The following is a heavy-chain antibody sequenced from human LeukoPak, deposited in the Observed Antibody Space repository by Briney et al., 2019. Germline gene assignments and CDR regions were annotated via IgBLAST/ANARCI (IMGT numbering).Heavy chain of an antibody. CDR1: GFTFSSYG. V-gene: IGHV3-21*01. Sequence: GGSLRLSCAASGFTFSSYGMNWVRQAPGKGLEWVSFISSSSSYIYYADSVKGRFTISRDNAKNSLYLQMNSLRAEDAAVYYCARDLRSSGYYAFDYWGQGTLVTVSS. CDR2: ISSSSSYI. CDR3: ARDLRSSGYYAFDY. J-gene: IGHJ4*02. D-gene: IGHD3-22*01.